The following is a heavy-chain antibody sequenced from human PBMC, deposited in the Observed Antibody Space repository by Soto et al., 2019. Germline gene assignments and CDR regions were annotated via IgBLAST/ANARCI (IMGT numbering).Heavy chain of an antibody. J-gene: IGHJ6*02. V-gene: IGHV4-59*01. CDR3: ARDRYDYVWGSYRARYYYYYYGMDV. CDR2: IYYSGST. D-gene: IGHD3-16*02. CDR1: GGSISSYY. Sequence: QVQLQESGPGLVKPSETLSLTCTVSGGSISSYYWSWIRQPPGKGLEWIGYIYYSGSTNYNPSLKSRVTISVDTSKNQFSLKLSSVTAADTAVYYRARDRYDYVWGSYRARYYYYYYGMDVWGQGTTVTVSS.